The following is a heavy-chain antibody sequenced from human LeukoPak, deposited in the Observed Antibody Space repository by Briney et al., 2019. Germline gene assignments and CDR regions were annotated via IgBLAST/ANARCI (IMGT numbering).Heavy chain of an antibody. CDR3: AKDAQRGFDFSNSLES. J-gene: IGHJ4*02. CDR1: GFTFSHYG. D-gene: IGHD4-11*01. V-gene: IGHV3-33*06. CDR2: IWNDGTDK. Sequence: GGSLRLSCATSGFTFSHYGMHWVRQAPGKGLEWVAVIWNDGTDKYYGDSVKGRFTITRDNSKNTVYLQMNSLRVEDTAVYYCAKDAQRGFDFSNSLESWGQGTLVTVSS.